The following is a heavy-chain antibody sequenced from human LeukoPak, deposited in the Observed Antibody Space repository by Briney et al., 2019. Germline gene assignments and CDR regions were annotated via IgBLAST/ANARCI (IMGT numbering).Heavy chain of an antibody. Sequence: GASVKVSCKASGGTFISYAISWVRQAPGQGLECMAVIIPIFGTTNYAQNFQGSSTITAADSTSTAYMQLSSLRSEDTAVYYCAGSGYSYGYYWGQGTLVTVSS. V-gene: IGHV1-69*13. J-gene: IGHJ4*02. CDR3: AGSGYSYGYY. D-gene: IGHD5-18*01. CDR1: GGTFISYA. CDR2: IIPIFGTT.